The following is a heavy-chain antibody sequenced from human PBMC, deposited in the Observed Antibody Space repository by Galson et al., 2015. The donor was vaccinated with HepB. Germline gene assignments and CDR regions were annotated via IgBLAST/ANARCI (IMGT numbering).Heavy chain of an antibody. CDR3: ATGSSSWYGGEFDP. CDR1: GFTFSSYS. Sequence: SLRLSCAASGFTFSSYSMHWVRQAPGKGLEWVASISSSSSYIYYADSVKGRFTISRDNAKNSLYLQMNSLRVEDTAVYYCATGSSSWYGGEFDPWGQGTLVTVSS. J-gene: IGHJ5*02. V-gene: IGHV3-21*01. CDR2: ISSSSSYI. D-gene: IGHD6-13*01.